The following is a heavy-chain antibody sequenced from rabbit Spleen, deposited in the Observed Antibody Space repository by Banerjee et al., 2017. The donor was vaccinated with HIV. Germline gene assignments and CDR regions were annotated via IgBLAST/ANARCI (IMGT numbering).Heavy chain of an antibody. D-gene: IGHD2-1*01. CDR2: IYPGGSDST. V-gene: IGHV1S40*01. CDR1: GFSFSSNYW. J-gene: IGHJ4*01. Sequence: QSLEESGGDLVQPGASLTLTCTASGFSFSSNYWICWVRQAPGKGLEWIACIYPGGSDSTYYARWAKGRFTISRTSSTTVTLQMTSLTVADTATYFCARGSATMTMVITGYYFNLWGPGTLVTVS. CDR3: ARGSATMTMVITGYYFNL.